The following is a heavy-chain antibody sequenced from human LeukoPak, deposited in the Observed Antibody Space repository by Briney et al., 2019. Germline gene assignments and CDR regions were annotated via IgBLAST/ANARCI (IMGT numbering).Heavy chain of an antibody. CDR3: ARGPYYYDSSGYYIPYYGMDV. CDR2: IYYSGST. CDR1: GGSISSSNW. D-gene: IGHD3-22*01. V-gene: IGHV4-4*02. J-gene: IGHJ6*02. Sequence: SGTLSLTCAVSGGSISSSNWWSWVRQPPGKGLEWIGEIYYSGSTNYNPSLKSRVTISVDKSKNQFSLKLSSVTAADTAVYYCARGPYYYDSSGYYIPYYGMDVWGQGTTVTVSS.